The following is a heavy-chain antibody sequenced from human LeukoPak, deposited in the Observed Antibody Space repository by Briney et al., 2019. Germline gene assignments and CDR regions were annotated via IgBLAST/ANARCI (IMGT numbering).Heavy chain of an antibody. CDR2: INHSGST. CDR3: ARRVGCSSTSCYRKLGY. V-gene: IGHV4-34*01. J-gene: IGHJ4*02. D-gene: IGHD2-2*02. CDR1: GGSFSGYY. Sequence: SETLSLTCAVYGGSFSGYYWSWIRQPPGKGLEWIGEINHSGSTNYNPSLKSRVTISVDTSKNQFSLKLSSVTAADTAVYYCARRVGCSSTSCYRKLGYWGQGTLVTVSS.